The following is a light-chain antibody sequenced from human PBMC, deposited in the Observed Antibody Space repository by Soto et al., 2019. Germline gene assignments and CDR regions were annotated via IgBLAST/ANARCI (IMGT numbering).Light chain of an antibody. V-gene: IGLV2-14*01. Sequence: QSVLTQPASVSGSPGQSIAISCTGTSSDVGGYNYVSWYQQHPGKAPKLIIYDVTNRPSGVSNRFSDSKSGNTASLTISGLQAEDEADYYCSSYTSSSTYVFGTGTKLTVL. CDR3: SSYTSSSTYV. CDR1: SSDVGGYNY. CDR2: DVT. J-gene: IGLJ1*01.